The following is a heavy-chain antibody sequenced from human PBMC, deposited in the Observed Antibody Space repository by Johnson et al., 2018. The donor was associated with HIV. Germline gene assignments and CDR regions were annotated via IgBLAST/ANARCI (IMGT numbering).Heavy chain of an antibody. V-gene: IGHV3-7*05. CDR1: GFTFSSYW. D-gene: IGHD2-2*01. CDR3: AKDGSDIVVVPAAPDAFDI. Sequence: MLLVESGGGVVRPGRSLRLSCAASGFTFSSYWMSWVRQAPGKGLEWVANIKQDGSEKYYVDSVKGRFTISRDNSKNTLYLQLNSLRAEDTAVYYCAKDGSDIVVVPAAPDAFDIWGQGTMVTVSS. J-gene: IGHJ3*02. CDR2: IKQDGSEK.